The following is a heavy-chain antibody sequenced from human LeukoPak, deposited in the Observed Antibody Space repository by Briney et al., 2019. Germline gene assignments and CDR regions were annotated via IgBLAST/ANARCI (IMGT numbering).Heavy chain of an antibody. Sequence: GGSLRLSCAASGFTFSSYGIDWVRQAPGKGLEWVAVVWYDGSSKDYADSVKGRFTISRDNLKNTVYLQMNSLRVEDTAVYYCARDRDIMYGGDCLDHWGQGTLLPLFS. J-gene: IGHJ4*02. D-gene: IGHD2-21*02. V-gene: IGHV3-33*01. CDR3: ARDRDIMYGGDCLDH. CDR2: VWYDGSSK. CDR1: GFTFSSYG.